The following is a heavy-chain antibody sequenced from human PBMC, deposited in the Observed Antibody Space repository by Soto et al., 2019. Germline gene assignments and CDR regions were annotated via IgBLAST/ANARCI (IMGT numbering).Heavy chain of an antibody. CDR3: ARHGFWSGSYYYDMDV. Sequence: SETLSLTCAVSGGSISSSNWWSWVRQPPGKGLEWIGEIYHSGSTNYNPSLKSRVTISVDKSKNQFSLKLSSVTAADTAVYYCARHGFWSGSYYYDMDVWGQGTTVTVSS. CDR2: IYHSGST. CDR1: GGSISSSNW. V-gene: IGHV4-4*02. D-gene: IGHD3-3*01. J-gene: IGHJ6*02.